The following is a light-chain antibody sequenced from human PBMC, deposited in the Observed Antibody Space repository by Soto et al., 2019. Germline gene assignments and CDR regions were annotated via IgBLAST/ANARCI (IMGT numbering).Light chain of an antibody. CDR3: HQRSNWPLT. CDR1: QSVSSY. CDR2: DVS. V-gene: IGKV3-11*01. Sequence: EVVLTQSPDTLSLSPGGSATLSCRASQSVSSYLAWYQQRPGQALRLLIYDVSKRATGIPARFSGSGSRTDFTLTIPSLEPEDFAIYFCHQRSNWPLTFVGGTKLEIK. J-gene: IGKJ4*01.